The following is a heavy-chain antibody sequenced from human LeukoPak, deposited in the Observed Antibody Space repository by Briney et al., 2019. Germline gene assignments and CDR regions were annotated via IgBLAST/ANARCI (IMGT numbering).Heavy chain of an antibody. J-gene: IGHJ5*02. V-gene: IGHV1-2*02. Sequence: ASVKVSCKASGYTFTDYYMHWVRQAPGRGLEWMGWINPNSGGTNYAQKFQGRVAMTRDTSISTAYMELSRLRSDDTAVYYCARGHRGTAAGTECWFDPWGQGTLVTVSS. CDR2: INPNSGGT. CDR3: ARGHRGTAAGTECWFDP. CDR1: GYTFTDYY. D-gene: IGHD6-13*01.